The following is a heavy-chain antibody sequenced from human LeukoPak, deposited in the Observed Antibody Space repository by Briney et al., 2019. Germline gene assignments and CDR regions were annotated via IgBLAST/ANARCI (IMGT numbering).Heavy chain of an antibody. Sequence: ASVKVPCKASGYTFTGYYMHWVRQAPGQGLEWMGWINPNSGGTNYAQKFQGRVTMTRDTSISTAYMELSRLRSDDTAVYYCARGGVSGYYSEPDYWGQGTLVTVSS. CDR3: ARGGVSGYYSEPDY. D-gene: IGHD3-22*01. CDR2: INPNSGGT. J-gene: IGHJ4*02. V-gene: IGHV1-2*02. CDR1: GYTFTGYY.